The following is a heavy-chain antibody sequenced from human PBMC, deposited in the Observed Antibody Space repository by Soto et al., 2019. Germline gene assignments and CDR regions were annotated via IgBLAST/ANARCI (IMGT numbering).Heavy chain of an antibody. CDR1: GFSLDTIGVG. J-gene: IGHJ4*02. Sequence: QITLKESGPTLMKPTQTLTLTCTFSGFSLDTIGVGVGWIRQPPGKALEWLALIYWDDDDRYSPSLKSRLTVTKETSRNQVVLTLANVEPVDTATYYCTHCTYDISSASVYYFDYWGQGTPVTVSS. V-gene: IGHV2-5*02. D-gene: IGHD3-3*01. CDR3: THCTYDISSASVYYFDY. CDR2: IYWDDDD.